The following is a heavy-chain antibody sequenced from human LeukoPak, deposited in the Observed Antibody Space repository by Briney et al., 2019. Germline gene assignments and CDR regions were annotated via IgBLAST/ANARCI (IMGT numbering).Heavy chain of an antibody. Sequence: GASVKVSCKVSGYTLTELSMHWVRQAPGKGLEWMGGFDPEDGETIYAQKFQGRVTMTEDTSTDTAYMELSSLRSEDTAVYFCATVILPAGATSFDYWGQGTLVTVSS. CDR2: FDPEDGET. CDR3: ATVILPAGATSFDY. D-gene: IGHD1-26*01. V-gene: IGHV1-24*01. J-gene: IGHJ4*02. CDR1: GYTLTELS.